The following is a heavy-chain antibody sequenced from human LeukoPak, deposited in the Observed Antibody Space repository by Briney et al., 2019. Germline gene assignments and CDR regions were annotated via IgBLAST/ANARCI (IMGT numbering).Heavy chain of an antibody. Sequence: APVKVSCKAPGYTFTGYYMHWVRQAPGQGLEWMGWINPNSGGTNYAQKFQGRVTMTRDTSISTAYMELSRLRSDDTAVYYCARESIYYYYDKGGMVGGMDVWGQGTTVTVSS. D-gene: IGHD3-22*01. CDR2: INPNSGGT. V-gene: IGHV1-2*02. J-gene: IGHJ6*02. CDR3: ARESIYYYYDKGGMVGGMDV. CDR1: GYTFTGYY.